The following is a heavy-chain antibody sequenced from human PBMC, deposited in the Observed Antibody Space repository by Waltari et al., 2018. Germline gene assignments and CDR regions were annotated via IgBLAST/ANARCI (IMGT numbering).Heavy chain of an antibody. V-gene: IGHV3-7*01. Sequence: EVPLVESGGGLVQPGGSLRLSCAGSGLTFRGNWMAWVRQAPGKGLEWVANIKEDGSKKNYVDSVEGRFTIARDNAKNSLYLQMNSLRAEDTALYYCVRHGFWNFDFWGQGTLVTVSS. J-gene: IGHJ4*02. CDR2: IKEDGSKK. CDR3: VRHGFWNFDF. D-gene: IGHD3-3*01. CDR1: GLTFRGNW.